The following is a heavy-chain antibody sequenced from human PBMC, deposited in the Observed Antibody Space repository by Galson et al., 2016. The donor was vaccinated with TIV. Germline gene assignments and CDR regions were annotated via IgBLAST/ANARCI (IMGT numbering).Heavy chain of an antibody. Sequence: SLRLSCAASQFPFSDYWMNWIRQAPGKGLEWVVTIKQDGSDRYYGDSVKGRFTISRDNAKRLLYPHMSSLRVEDTAVYYCARDPLFGGMDVWGQGTTVTVSS. J-gene: IGHJ6*02. CDR3: ARDPLFGGMDV. CDR2: IKQDGSDR. V-gene: IGHV3-7*03. CDR1: QFPFSDYW. D-gene: IGHD3-10*02.